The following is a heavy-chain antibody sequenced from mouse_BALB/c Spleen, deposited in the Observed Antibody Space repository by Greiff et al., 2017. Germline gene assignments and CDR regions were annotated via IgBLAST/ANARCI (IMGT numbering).Heavy chain of an antibody. Sequence: EVQLVESGGGLVQPGGSRKLSCAASGFTFSSFGMHWVRQAPEKGLEWVAYISSGSSTIYYADTVKGRFTISRDNPKNTLFLQMTSLRSEDTAMYYCARHGNRAMDDWGQGTSVTVSS. CDR1: GFTFSSFG. CDR2: ISSGSSTI. V-gene: IGHV5-17*02. D-gene: IGHD2-1*01. CDR3: ARHGNRAMDD. J-gene: IGHJ4*01.